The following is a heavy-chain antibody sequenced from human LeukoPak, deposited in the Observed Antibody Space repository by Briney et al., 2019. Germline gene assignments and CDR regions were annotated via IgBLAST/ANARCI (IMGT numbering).Heavy chain of an antibody. V-gene: IGHV3-7*03. J-gene: IGHJ6*04. CDR1: GFILCSYW. CDR3: ARRALRYCSSTSCPAQYYGVDV. CDR2: IKEDGSEK. Sequence: GGSPRLSCAASGFILCSYWMSWGRHAPRKGLEWVANIKEDGSEKYYMDSLKGRFTISRDNDKNSLYLQTNSLRAEDTAVYYCARRALRYCSSTSCPAQYYGVDVWGKGTTVTVSS. D-gene: IGHD2-2*01.